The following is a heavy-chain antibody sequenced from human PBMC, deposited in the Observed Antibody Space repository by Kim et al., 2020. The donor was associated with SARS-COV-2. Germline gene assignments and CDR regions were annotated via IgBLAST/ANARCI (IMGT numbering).Heavy chain of an antibody. Sequence: GGSLRLSCGASGFTFTSYAMSWVCQAPGKGLEWVSAIVGTGVNTYYADSVKGRFTISRDNSRKTLYLQMNSLRGEDTAVYYCTKGVVGATSGYFDYWGQGILVTVSS. CDR3: TKGVVGATSGYFDY. CDR2: IVGTGVNT. D-gene: IGHD1-26*01. V-gene: IGHV3-23*01. J-gene: IGHJ4*02. CDR1: GFTFTSYA.